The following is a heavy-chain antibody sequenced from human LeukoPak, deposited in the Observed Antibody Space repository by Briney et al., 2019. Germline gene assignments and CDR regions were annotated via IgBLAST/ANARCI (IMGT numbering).Heavy chain of an antibody. D-gene: IGHD3-22*01. J-gene: IGHJ1*01. CDR2: ISSSSSYI. V-gene: IGHV3-21*01. CDR3: ARGDYDSSAYYYGYFQH. CDR1: GFTFSSYS. Sequence: GGSLRLSCAASGFTFSSYSMNWVRQATGKGLEWVSSISSSSSYIYYADSVKGRFTISRDNAKNSLYLQMNSLRAEDTAVYYCARGDYDSSAYYYGYFQHWGQGTLVTVSS.